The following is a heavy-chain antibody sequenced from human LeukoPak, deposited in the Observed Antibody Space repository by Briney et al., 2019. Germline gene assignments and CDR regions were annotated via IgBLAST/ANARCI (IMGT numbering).Heavy chain of an antibody. J-gene: IGHJ4*02. D-gene: IGHD7-27*01. CDR2: ISGSGVST. CDR1: GFTFSTYA. CDR3: AKDPRPNWGDHCVSYDY. V-gene: IGHV3-23*01. Sequence: GGSLRLSCAASGFTFSTYAMSWVRQVPGKGLEWVSVISGSGVSTSYADSVKGRFTISRDNSKNTMYLQMKSLRAEDTAVYYCAKDPRPNWGDHCVSYDYWGQGTLVTVSS.